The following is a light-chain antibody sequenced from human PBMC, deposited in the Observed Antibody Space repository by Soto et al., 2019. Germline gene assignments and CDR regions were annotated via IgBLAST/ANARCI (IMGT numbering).Light chain of an antibody. CDR1: QSVRSSY. CDR2: GAS. Sequence: IVLTQSPGTLSLSPGERATLSCRASQSVRSSYLAWYQQKPGQAPRLLIYGASSRATGIPDRFSGSGSGTDFTLTISRLEPEDFAVYYCQQYGSSPTITFGQGTRLEIK. J-gene: IGKJ5*01. CDR3: QQYGSSPTIT. V-gene: IGKV3-20*01.